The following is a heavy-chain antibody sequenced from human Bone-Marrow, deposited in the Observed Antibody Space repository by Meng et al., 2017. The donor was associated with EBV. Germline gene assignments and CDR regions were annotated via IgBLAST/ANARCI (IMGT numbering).Heavy chain of an antibody. CDR2: INHSGNA. D-gene: IGHD1-26*01. V-gene: IGHV4-34*01. Sequence: QVQRHECGAGLFKHSDTRSLYWAVYGVSLSDAYWNWIRQFPGKGLQWIGEINHSGNADYNPSLKSRVTISVDTSKNHFSLKLSSVTAADTAVYYCARGVWDHWGQGILVTVSS. CDR3: ARGVWDH. J-gene: IGHJ4*02. CDR1: GVSLSDAY.